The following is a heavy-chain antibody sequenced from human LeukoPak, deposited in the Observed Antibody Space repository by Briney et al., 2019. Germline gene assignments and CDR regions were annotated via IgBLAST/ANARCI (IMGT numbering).Heavy chain of an antibody. V-gene: IGHV3-15*01. CDR3: TWSGSPSSFNY. Sequence: PGGSLRLSCAASGFTFAHAWMSWVRQAPGKGLEWVGRIKSKTSGGTTDYAAPVKGTFTIPRDDSRNTLFLQMNSLKTEDTAVYYCTWSGSPSSFNYWGQGTLVTVSS. CDR1: GFTFAHAW. D-gene: IGHD3-3*01. CDR2: IKSKTSGGTT. J-gene: IGHJ4*02.